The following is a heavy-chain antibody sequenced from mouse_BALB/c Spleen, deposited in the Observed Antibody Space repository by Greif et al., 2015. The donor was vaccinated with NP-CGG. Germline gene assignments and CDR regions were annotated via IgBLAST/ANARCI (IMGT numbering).Heavy chain of an antibody. J-gene: IGHJ4*01. CDR3: AREGTRAMDH. D-gene: IGHD3-3*01. CDR2: IDPFNGGT. V-gene: IGHV1S135*01. CDR1: GYSFTGYY. Sequence: EVQLQQSGPELMKPGASVKISCKASGYSFTGYYMHWVKQSHGKSLEWIGYIDPFNGGTSYNQKFKGKATLTVDKSSSTAYMHLSSLTSEDSAVYYCAREGTRAMDHWGQGTSVTVSS.